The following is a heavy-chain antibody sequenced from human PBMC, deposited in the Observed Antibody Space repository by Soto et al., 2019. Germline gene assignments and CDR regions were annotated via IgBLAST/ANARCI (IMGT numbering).Heavy chain of an antibody. V-gene: IGHV3-7*01. Sequence: GGSLRLSCAASGFTFSSYWMSWVRQAPGKGLEWVANIKQDGSEKYYVDSVKGRFTISRDNAKNSLYLQMNSLRAEDTAVYYCARVGTGITGTTSYYYYYYMDVWGKGTTVTVSS. J-gene: IGHJ6*03. CDR3: ARVGTGITGTTSYYYYYYMDV. CDR1: GFTFSSYW. D-gene: IGHD1-7*01. CDR2: IKQDGSEK.